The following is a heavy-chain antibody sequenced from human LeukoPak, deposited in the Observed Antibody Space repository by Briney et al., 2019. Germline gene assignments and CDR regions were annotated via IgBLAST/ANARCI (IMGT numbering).Heavy chain of an antibody. Sequence: PSETLSLTCTVSGGSISSSSYYWGWIRQPPGKGLEWIGSIYYSGSTYYNPSLKSRVTMSVDTSKNQFSLKLSSVTAADTAVYYCASNPKRYSSLAGFDYWGQGTLVTVSS. D-gene: IGHD6-13*01. CDR1: GGSISSSSYY. CDR2: IYYSGST. J-gene: IGHJ4*02. CDR3: ASNPKRYSSLAGFDY. V-gene: IGHV4-39*07.